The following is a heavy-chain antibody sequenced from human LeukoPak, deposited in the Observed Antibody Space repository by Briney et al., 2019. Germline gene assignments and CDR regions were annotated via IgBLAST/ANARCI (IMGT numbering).Heavy chain of an antibody. V-gene: IGHV3-30*04. Sequence: PGRSLRLSCAASGFTFSSYAMHWVRQAPGKGLEWVAVISYDGSNKYYADSVKGRFTISRDNSKNTLYLQMNSLRAEDTAVCYCAKIGRSYDFWTGYYEEEVDYMDVWGKGTTVTVSS. CDR3: AKIGRSYDFWTGYYEEEVDYMDV. J-gene: IGHJ6*03. CDR1: GFTFSSYA. CDR2: ISYDGSNK. D-gene: IGHD3-3*01.